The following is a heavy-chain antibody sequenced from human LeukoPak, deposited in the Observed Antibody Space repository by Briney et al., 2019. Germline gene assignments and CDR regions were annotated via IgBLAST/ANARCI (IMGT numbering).Heavy chain of an antibody. CDR1: GGSISSGSYY. Sequence: PSQTQSLTCTVSGGSISSGSYYWSWIQQPAGKGLEWIGRIYASGSTNYNPSLKSRVTISVDTSKNQFSLKLSSVTAADTAVYYCAREREDIVVVPASLSFDPWGQGTLVTVSS. J-gene: IGHJ5*02. V-gene: IGHV4-61*02. CDR2: IYASGST. D-gene: IGHD2-2*01. CDR3: AREREDIVVVPASLSFDP.